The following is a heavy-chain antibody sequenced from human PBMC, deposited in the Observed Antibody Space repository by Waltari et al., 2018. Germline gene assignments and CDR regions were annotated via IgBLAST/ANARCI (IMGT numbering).Heavy chain of an antibody. CDR3: ARPGHNIGSLDVPAASAYYFDH. J-gene: IGHJ4*02. Sequence: QLLLQESGPGLVKPSGTLSLSCTVSWGFIRGSGQYWAWLRLSPGNDLERFGSSQYSGKTYHTPSLKSRVVISVDTANNQISLNLRSVTAADTAKYYCARPGHNIGSLDVPAASAYYFDHWGQGALVSVSS. CDR1: WGFIRGSGQY. D-gene: IGHD6-13*01. V-gene: IGHV4-39*01. CDR2: SQYSGKT.